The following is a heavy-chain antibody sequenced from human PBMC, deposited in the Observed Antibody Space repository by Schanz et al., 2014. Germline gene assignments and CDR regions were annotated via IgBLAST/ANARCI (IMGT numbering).Heavy chain of an antibody. D-gene: IGHD4-17*01. CDR2: IWNNGVTK. J-gene: IGHJ4*02. CDR3: ARPRFDYGEVDY. CDR1: GFTLSSYA. Sequence: QVQLVESGGGVVQPGRSLRLSCAASGFTLSSYAMHWVRQAPGKGLEWVAVIWNNGVTKYYADSVRGRFTISRDRFQNTLYLRMRSLRAEDTAVYYCARPRFDYGEVDYWGQGTLVTVSS. V-gene: IGHV3-33*08.